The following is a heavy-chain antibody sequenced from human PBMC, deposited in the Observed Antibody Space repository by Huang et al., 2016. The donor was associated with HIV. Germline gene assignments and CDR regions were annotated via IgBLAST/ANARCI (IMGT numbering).Heavy chain of an antibody. Sequence: EVQLVESGGGLVKPGGSLRLSCEVSGFSFSSAWMNWVRQAPGKGRVWVGLIKSKTERGTTDYAAPMKGRFTISRDDSKNTLYLQMNSLKTEDTGVYYCTTGTRDYLNAFDIWGQGTKVTVSS. V-gene: IGHV3-15*07. J-gene: IGHJ3*02. D-gene: IGHD1-7*01. CDR2: IKSKTERGTT. CDR1: GFSFSSAW. CDR3: TTGTRDYLNAFDI.